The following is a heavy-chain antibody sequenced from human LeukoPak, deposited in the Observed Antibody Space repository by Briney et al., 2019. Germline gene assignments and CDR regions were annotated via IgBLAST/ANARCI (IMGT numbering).Heavy chain of an antibody. CDR1: GFTFSSYG. CDR2: ISYDGSNK. Sequence: PGGSLRLSCAASGFTFSSYGMHWVRQAPGKGLEWVAVISYDGSNKYYADSVKGRFTISRDNSKNTLYLKMNSLRAEDTAVYYCAKDDYGDYAGGYNWFDPWGQGTLVTVSS. V-gene: IGHV3-30*18. D-gene: IGHD4-17*01. CDR3: AKDDYGDYAGGYNWFDP. J-gene: IGHJ5*02.